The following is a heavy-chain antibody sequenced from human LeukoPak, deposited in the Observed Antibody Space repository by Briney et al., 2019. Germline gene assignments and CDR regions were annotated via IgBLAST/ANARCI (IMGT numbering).Heavy chain of an antibody. CDR1: GYTFTDYS. CDR2: INAYNGNT. D-gene: IGHD3-10*01. V-gene: IGHV1-18*04. CDR3: ARAERITMVRGGDGFDP. J-gene: IGHJ5*02. Sequence: ASVKVSCKASGYTFTDYSMHWVRQAPGQGLEWMGWINAYNGNTNYAQKLQGRVTMTTDTSMSTAYMELRSLRSDDTAVYYCARAERITMVRGGDGFDPWGQGTLVTVSS.